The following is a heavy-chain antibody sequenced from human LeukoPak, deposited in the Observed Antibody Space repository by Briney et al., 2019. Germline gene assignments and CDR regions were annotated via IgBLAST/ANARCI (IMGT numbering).Heavy chain of an antibody. Sequence: SVKVSCKASGYTFTGYYMHWVRQAPGQGLEWMGGIIPIFGTANYAQKFQGRVTITADESTSTAYMELSSLRSEDTAVYYCAREFYYGSGSPGWFDPWGQGTLVTVSS. CDR3: AREFYYGSGSPGWFDP. CDR1: GYTFTGYY. V-gene: IGHV1-69*13. J-gene: IGHJ5*02. D-gene: IGHD3-10*01. CDR2: IIPIFGTA.